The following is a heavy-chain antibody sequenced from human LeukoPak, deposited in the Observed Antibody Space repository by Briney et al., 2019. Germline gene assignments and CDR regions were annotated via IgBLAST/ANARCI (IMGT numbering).Heavy chain of an antibody. V-gene: IGHV3-23*01. CDR2: ITHGGDST. CDR3: ARGRIHSSGWDFDS. J-gene: IGHJ4*02. D-gene: IGHD6-19*01. CDR1: GFTFSTYA. Sequence: SGGSLRLSCAASGFTFSTYAMTWVRQAPGKGLEWVSSITHGGDSTYYANSVKGRFTTSRDNSKNTLSLQMNSLRAEDTAFYYCARGRIHSSGWDFDSWGQGTLVTVSS.